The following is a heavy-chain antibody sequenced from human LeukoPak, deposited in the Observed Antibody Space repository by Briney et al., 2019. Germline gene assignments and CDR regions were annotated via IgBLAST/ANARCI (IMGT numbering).Heavy chain of an antibody. CDR2: ITVSGDST. CDR1: GFTFSTYA. CDR3: AKGAAQPDY. J-gene: IGHJ4*02. D-gene: IGHD6-13*01. Sequence: PGGSLRLSCAASGFTFSTYAMSWVRHAPGKGLEWVSGITVSGDSTYSADSVKGRLTISRDNSKNTLYLQMNSLGAEDTAVYFCAKGAAQPDYWGQGTLVTVSS. V-gene: IGHV3-23*01.